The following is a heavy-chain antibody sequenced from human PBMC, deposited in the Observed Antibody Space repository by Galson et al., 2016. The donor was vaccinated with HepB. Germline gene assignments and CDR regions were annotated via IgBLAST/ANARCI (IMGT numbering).Heavy chain of an antibody. J-gene: IGHJ6*02. CDR2: ISTYSGDT. Sequence: SVKVSCKASGYTFNNYGVNWVRQAPGQGLKWMGWISTYSGDTYYAQNLQGRVTMTTDTSTSTAYMELRSLRSDDTAMYYWAREQGVGYAMDVWGQGTTVTVSS. CDR1: GYTFNNYG. CDR3: AREQGVGYAMDV. D-gene: IGHD1-26*01. V-gene: IGHV1-18*01.